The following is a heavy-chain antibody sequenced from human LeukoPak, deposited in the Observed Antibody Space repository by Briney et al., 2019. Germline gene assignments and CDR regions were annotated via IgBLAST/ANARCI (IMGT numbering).Heavy chain of an antibody. Sequence: PSETLSLTCAVSGYSISSGYYWGWIRQPPGKGLEWIGSIYHSGSTYYNPSLKSRVTISVDTSKNQFSLKLSSVTAADTAVYYRAREDRRGVVANWFDPWGQGTLVTVSS. CDR3: AREDRRGVVANWFDP. D-gene: IGHD2-15*01. J-gene: IGHJ5*02. CDR1: GYSISSGYY. CDR2: IYHSGST. V-gene: IGHV4-38-2*02.